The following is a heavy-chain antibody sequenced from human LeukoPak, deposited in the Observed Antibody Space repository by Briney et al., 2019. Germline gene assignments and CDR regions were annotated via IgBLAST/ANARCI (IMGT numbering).Heavy chain of an antibody. CDR2: IRSKANTYAT. CDR3: TRYNVGFES. Sequence: AGGSLRLSCAASGFTFSGSAVHWVRQASGKGLEWVGRIRSKANTYATAYVASVKGRFTISRDVSKNTAYLQMNSLKTEDTAVYYCTRYNVGFESWGQGTLVTVSS. J-gene: IGHJ4*02. D-gene: IGHD1-1*01. V-gene: IGHV3-73*01. CDR1: GFTFSGSA.